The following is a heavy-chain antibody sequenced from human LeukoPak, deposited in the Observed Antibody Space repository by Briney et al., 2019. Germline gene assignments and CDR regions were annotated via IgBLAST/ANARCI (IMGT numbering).Heavy chain of an antibody. V-gene: IGHV4-31*03. Sequence: PSETLSLTCTVSGDSIASAGYYWSWIRQHPGKGLEWIGYINYSGSTYYNPSLQSRVTISGDTSKNQFSLRLSSVTAADTAVYYCARHAEGYYDSSVALFWGQGTLVTVSS. CDR1: GDSIASAGYY. J-gene: IGHJ4*02. CDR2: INYSGST. D-gene: IGHD3-22*01. CDR3: ARHAEGYYDSSVALF.